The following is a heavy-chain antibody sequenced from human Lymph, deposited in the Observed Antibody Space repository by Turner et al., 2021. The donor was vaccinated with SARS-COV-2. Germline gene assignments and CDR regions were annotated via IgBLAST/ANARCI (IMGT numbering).Heavy chain of an antibody. D-gene: IGHD6-19*01. CDR2: INPNSGGT. CDR1: GYTFTGYY. Sequence: QVQLVQSGAEVRNPGASVKVSCKASGYTFTGYYMHWVRQAPGQGLEWMGWINPNSGGTYYDQKFQGRVTMTRDTSISTAYMELSRLRSDDTAVYYCARDSSSGWQFDYWGQGTLVTVSS. CDR3: ARDSSSGWQFDY. J-gene: IGHJ4*02. V-gene: IGHV1-2*02.